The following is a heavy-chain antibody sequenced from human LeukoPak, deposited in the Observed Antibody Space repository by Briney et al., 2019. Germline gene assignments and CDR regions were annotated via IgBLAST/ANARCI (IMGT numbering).Heavy chain of an antibody. CDR1: GYTFTGYY. Sequence: GASVKVSCKASGYTFTGYYMHWVRQAPGQGLECMGWINPNSGGTNYAQKFQGRVTMTRDTSISTAYMELSRLRSDDTAVYYCARGDCSGGSCYFQTEYFHHWGQGTLVTVSS. CDR3: ARGDCSGGSCYFQTEYFHH. D-gene: IGHD2-15*01. CDR2: INPNSGGT. V-gene: IGHV1-2*02. J-gene: IGHJ1*01.